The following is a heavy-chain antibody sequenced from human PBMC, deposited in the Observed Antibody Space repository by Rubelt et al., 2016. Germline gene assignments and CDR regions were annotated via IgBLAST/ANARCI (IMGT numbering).Heavy chain of an antibody. D-gene: IGHD3-10*01. Sequence: QITLTESGPALVKPTQTLTLTCTWSGFSLTANGAAVGWIRQSPGKALECLAIIYWDDDKRYSPSLKSRLTVPKDASNNQVVLTMRTLDPVDTATYDCAHRMMIRGGTFDVLGQGALVTVSS. CDR3: AHRMMIRGGTFDV. V-gene: IGHV2-5*02. CDR2: IYWDDDK. CDR1: GFSLTANGAA. J-gene: IGHJ4*02.